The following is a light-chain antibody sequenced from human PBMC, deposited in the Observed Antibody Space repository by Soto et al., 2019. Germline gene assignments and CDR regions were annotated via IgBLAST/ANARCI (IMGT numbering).Light chain of an antibody. V-gene: IGLV2-8*01. Sequence: QSVLTQPPSASGSPGQSVTISCTGSSSDVGGYNFVSWYQQHPGKAPKLMIYDVSERPSGVPDRFSGSKSGNTASLTVSGLQADDEADYYCSSYAGTSIPVVFGGGTQLTVL. CDR3: SSYAGTSIPVV. J-gene: IGLJ2*01. CDR2: DVS. CDR1: SSDVGGYNF.